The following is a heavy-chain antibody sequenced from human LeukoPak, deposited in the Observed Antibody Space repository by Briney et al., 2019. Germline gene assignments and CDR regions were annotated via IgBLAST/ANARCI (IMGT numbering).Heavy chain of an antibody. CDR3: ARDIPDIVVVPAAIDY. V-gene: IGHV3-21*01. Sequence: GGSLRLSCAASGFTFSSYSMNWVRQAPGKGLQWVSSISRSSSYIYYADSVKGRFTISRDTAKNSLYLQMNSLRAEDTAVYYCARDIPDIVVVPAAIDYWGQGTLVTVSS. J-gene: IGHJ4*02. D-gene: IGHD2-2*01. CDR1: GFTFSSYS. CDR2: ISRSSSYI.